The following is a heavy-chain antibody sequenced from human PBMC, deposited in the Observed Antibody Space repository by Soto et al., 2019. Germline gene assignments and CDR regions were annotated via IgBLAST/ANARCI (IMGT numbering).Heavy chain of an antibody. Sequence: ASETLSLTCTDSGGSVNSARYYWSWIRQPPGKGLEWIAYIYYSGSTKYNSSLKSRVTISVDTSKNQFSLKLTSVTAADTAVCYCARVGVAVTGIDYWGPGTLVTVSS. V-gene: IGHV4-61*01. CDR1: GGSVNSARYY. CDR2: IYYSGST. J-gene: IGHJ4*02. CDR3: ARVGVAVTGIDY. D-gene: IGHD6-19*01.